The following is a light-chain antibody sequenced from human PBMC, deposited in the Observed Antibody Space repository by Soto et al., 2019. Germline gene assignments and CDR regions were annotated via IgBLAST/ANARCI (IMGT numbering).Light chain of an antibody. J-gene: IGKJ1*01. CDR3: QQYGSSPT. Sequence: EIVLTQSPGTLSLSPGERATLSCRASQSVSSNYLAWFQQKPGQAPRLLIYGASTRATGIPDRFSGSGSGKDFTLTISRLEPEDCAVYYCQQYGSSPTFGQGTKVEI. CDR2: GAS. V-gene: IGKV3-20*01. CDR1: QSVSSNY.